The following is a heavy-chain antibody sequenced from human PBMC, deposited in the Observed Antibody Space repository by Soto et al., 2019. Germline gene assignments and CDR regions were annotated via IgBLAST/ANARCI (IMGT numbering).Heavy chain of an antibody. CDR3: ARDIGPYAYAVGY. V-gene: IGHV4-4*07. Sequence: TSETLSLTCSVSGGSINSYWWSWIRQPAGKGLEWVGRVYSSGTTDYNPSLNSRATMSVETSKNQFSLKLTSVTAADTAVYYCARDIGPYAYAVGYWGQGIQVTVSS. CDR1: GGSINSYW. J-gene: IGHJ4*02. CDR2: VYSSGTT. D-gene: IGHD2-2*01.